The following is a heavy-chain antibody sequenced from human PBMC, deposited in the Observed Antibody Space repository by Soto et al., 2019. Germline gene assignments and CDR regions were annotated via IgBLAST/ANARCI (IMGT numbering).Heavy chain of an antibody. CDR3: ARDRGYESTRGDIYTGDFDY. CDR2: ISSSSSTI. J-gene: IGHJ4*02. V-gene: IGHV3-48*02. D-gene: IGHD3-22*01. CDR1: GFTFSSYS. Sequence: EVQLVESGGGLVQPGGSLRLSCAASGFTFSSYSMNWVRQAPGKGLEWVSYISSSSSTIYYADSVKGRFTISRDNAKNSLYLQMNSLRDEDTAVYYCARDRGYESTRGDIYTGDFDYWGQGTLVTVSS.